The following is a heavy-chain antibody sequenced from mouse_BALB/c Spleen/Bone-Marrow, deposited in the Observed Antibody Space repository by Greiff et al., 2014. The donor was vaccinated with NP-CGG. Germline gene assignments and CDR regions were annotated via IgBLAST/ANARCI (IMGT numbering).Heavy chain of an antibody. CDR3: ARWLLRYYAMDD. CDR1: GYTFTSYW. V-gene: IGHV1-69*02. CDR2: IDPSDSYT. J-gene: IGHJ4*01. D-gene: IGHD2-3*01. Sequence: QVQLQQSGAELVKPGASVKLSCKASGYTFTSYWMQWVKQRPGQGLEWIGEIDPSDSYTNYNQKFKGKATLTVDKSSSTAYMQLSSLTSEDSAVYFCARWLLRYYAMDDWGQGTSVTVSS.